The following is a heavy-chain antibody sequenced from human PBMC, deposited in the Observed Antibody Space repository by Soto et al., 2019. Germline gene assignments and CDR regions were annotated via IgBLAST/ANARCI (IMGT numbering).Heavy chain of an antibody. CDR1: VFTFFSYA. J-gene: IGHJ4*02. D-gene: IGHD6-19*01. CDR2: ISYTDSST. CDR3: AKSPPEQWLSFFDF. V-gene: IGHV3-23*01. Sequence: PGGSLRLSCAASVFTFFSYAMSWVRQGPGKGLEWVSTISYTDSSTYYADSVKGRFTISRDNSKNTLYLQMNSLRAEDTALYFCAKSPPEQWLSFFDFWGQGTLVTVSS.